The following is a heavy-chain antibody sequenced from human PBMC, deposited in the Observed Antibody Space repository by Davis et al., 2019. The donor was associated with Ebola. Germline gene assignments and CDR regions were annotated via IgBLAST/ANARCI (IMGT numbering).Heavy chain of an antibody. J-gene: IGHJ4*02. CDR2: GYYTGTT. CDR1: GGSVRSTYYY. D-gene: IGHD2-15*01. V-gene: IGHV4-39*01. Sequence: MPSETLSLTCTVSGGSVRSTYYYWGWIRQPPGKGLEWIGSGYYTGTTYYNASLKSLVTVSVDTSKNQFPLKLSSVTAADTAIYYCARHESGYCSGNNCFPYYFDSWGQGTLVTVSS. CDR3: ARHESGYCSGNNCFPYYFDS.